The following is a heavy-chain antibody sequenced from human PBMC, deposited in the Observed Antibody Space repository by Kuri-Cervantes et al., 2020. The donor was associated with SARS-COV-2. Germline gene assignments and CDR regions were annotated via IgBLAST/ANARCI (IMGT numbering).Heavy chain of an antibody. CDR2: INSDGSST. J-gene: IGHJ6*02. V-gene: IGHV3-74*01. Sequence: GESLKISCAASDCTSSSYWMHWVRQAPGKGLVWVSRINSDGSSTSYAYSVKGRFTISRDNAKNMLYLKMNSLRAEGTAVYYCARVPSITMVRGANSYGMDVWGQGTTVTVSS. D-gene: IGHD3-10*01. CDR3: ARVPSITMVRGANSYGMDV. CDR1: DCTSSSYW.